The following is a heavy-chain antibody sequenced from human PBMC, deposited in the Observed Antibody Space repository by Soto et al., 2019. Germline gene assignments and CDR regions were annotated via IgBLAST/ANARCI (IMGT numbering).Heavy chain of an antibody. V-gene: IGHV1-18*01. CDR2: ISAYNGNT. D-gene: IGHD3-10*01. CDR3: ARDSRFGEPSPYYYYGMAV. Sequence: QVQLVQSGAEVKKPGASVKVSCKASGYTFTSYGISWVRQAPGQGLEWMGWISAYNGNTNYAQKLQGRVTMTTGTPTSTAYMELRCLRSDDTAVYYCARDSRFGEPSPYYYYGMAVWGPATTVTVSS. CDR1: GYTFTSYG. J-gene: IGHJ6*02.